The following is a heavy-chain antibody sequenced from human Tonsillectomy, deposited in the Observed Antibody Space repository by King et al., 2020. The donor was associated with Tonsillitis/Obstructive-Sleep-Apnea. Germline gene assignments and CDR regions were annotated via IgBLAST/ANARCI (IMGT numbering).Heavy chain of an antibody. V-gene: IGHV3-7*02. CDR3: ASVAVGY. J-gene: IGHJ4*02. CDR1: GFTFSSYW. CDR2: IKQDGSEK. D-gene: IGHD2-15*01. Sequence: VQLVESGGGLVQPGGSLRLSCAASGFTFSSYWMSGVRQAPGKGREWVATIKQDGSEKFYVDSVKGRFTISRDNAKNSLDLQMNSLRAEDTAVYYCASVAVGYWGQGTLITVSS.